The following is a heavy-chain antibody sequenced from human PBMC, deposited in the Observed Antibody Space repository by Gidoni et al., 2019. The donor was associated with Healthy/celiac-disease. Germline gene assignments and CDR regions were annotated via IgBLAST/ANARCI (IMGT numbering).Heavy chain of an antibody. J-gene: IGHJ4*02. CDR2: ISSSISYI. D-gene: IGHD3-22*01. CDR1: GFTFSSYS. V-gene: IGHV3-21*01. Sequence: EVQLVESGGGLVKPGGSLRLSCAASGFTFSSYSMNWVRQAPGKGLEWVSSISSSISYIYYADSVKGRFTISRDNAKNSLYLQMNSLRAEDTAVYYCASLPYYYDSSGYPRSIGYWGQGTLVTVSS. CDR3: ASLPYYYDSSGYPRSIGY.